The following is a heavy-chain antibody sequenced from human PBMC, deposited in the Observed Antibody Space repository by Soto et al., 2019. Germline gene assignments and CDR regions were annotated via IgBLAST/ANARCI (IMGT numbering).Heavy chain of an antibody. J-gene: IGHJ4*02. Sequence: EASVKVSCKASGYTFTGYYMHWVRQAPGQGLEWMGWINPNSGGTNYAQKFQGRVTMTRDTSISTAYMELSRLRSDDTAVYYCARDREDTAMVLFDYWGQGTLVTVSS. CDR2: INPNSGGT. V-gene: IGHV1-2*02. CDR1: GYTFTGYY. D-gene: IGHD5-18*01. CDR3: ARDREDTAMVLFDY.